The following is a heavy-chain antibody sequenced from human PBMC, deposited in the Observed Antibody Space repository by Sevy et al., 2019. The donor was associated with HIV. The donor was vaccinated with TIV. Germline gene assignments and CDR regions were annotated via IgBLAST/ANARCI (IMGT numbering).Heavy chain of an antibody. Sequence: GGSLRLSCAASGFTFSDHYMEWVRQTPGKGLEWVGRTRNKADSYTTEYAASVRGRFTISRDDSKNSLYLQMNSLKTEDTAVYYCATHAGIAAAGRVFDYWGQGTLVTVSS. CDR2: TRNKADSYTT. CDR1: GFTFSDHY. V-gene: IGHV3-72*01. D-gene: IGHD6-13*01. J-gene: IGHJ4*02. CDR3: ATHAGIAAAGRVFDY.